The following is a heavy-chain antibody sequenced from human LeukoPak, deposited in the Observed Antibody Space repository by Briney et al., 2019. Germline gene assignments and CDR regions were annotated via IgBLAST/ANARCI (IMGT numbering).Heavy chain of an antibody. D-gene: IGHD3-9*01. CDR3: ARQILLRFFDWPPNPSGYMDV. CDR2: IIPIFGTA. V-gene: IGHV1-69*01. CDR1: GGTFSSYA. Sequence: SVKVSCKSSGGTFSSYAISWVRQAPGQGLEWMGAIIPIFGTANYAQKFQGRITITADESTSTAYMELSSLRSEDTAVYYCARQILLRFFDWPPNPSGYMDVWGIGTTVTVSS. J-gene: IGHJ6*03.